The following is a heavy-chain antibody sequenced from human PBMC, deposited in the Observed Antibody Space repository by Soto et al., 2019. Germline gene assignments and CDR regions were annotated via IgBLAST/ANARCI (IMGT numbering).Heavy chain of an antibody. Sequence: GASVKVSCKASGYTFTSYVMHWVRQAPGQRLEWMGWMNPNSGNTGYAQKFQGRVTLTRDTSISTAYMELSSLRSEDTAVYYCARVLPWQVAPPYFYYGMDVWGQGTTVTVSS. CDR2: MNPNSGNT. J-gene: IGHJ6*02. V-gene: IGHV1-8*02. CDR3: ARVLPWQVAPPYFYYGMDV. D-gene: IGHD6-19*01. CDR1: GYTFTSYV.